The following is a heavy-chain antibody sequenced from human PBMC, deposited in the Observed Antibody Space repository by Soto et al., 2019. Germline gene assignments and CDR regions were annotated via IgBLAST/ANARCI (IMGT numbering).Heavy chain of an antibody. Sequence: QVQLVESGGGVVQPGRSLRLSCAASGFTFSSYGMHWVRQAPGKGLEWVAVIWYAGSNKYYADSVKRRFTISRDNSKNTLYLQMNSLRAEDTAVYYCARERLEPKIFDYSGQGTLVTVSS. J-gene: IGHJ4*02. CDR2: IWYAGSNK. D-gene: IGHD1-1*01. CDR1: GFTFSSYG. V-gene: IGHV3-33*01. CDR3: ARERLEPKIFDY.